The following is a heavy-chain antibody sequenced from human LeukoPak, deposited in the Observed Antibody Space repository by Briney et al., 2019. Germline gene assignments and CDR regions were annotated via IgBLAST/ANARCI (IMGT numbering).Heavy chain of an antibody. CDR2: ISYDGNNE. J-gene: IGHJ5*02. CDR3: ARSHGSHDSTGYYYNWFDP. D-gene: IGHD3-22*01. V-gene: IGHV3-30-3*01. CDR1: GFTFSNYA. Sequence: PGRSLKLSCAASGFTFSNYAMHWVRQAPGKGLEWVALISYDGNNEYYADSVKGRFTISRDNSKNTLYLQMNSLRPEDTAVYYCARSHGSHDSTGYYYNWFDPWGQGTLVTVSS.